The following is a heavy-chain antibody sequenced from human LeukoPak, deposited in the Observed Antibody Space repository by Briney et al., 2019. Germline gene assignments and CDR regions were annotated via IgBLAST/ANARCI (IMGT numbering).Heavy chain of an antibody. Sequence: GGSLRLSCAASGFTFSNYWMSWVRQAPGKGLEWVASINQDGSEKIYVDSVKGRFTISRDDAENSLYLQMNSLRVEDTAVYYCTRVRSGSYSHWFESWGQGTLVTVSS. CDR2: INQDGSEK. J-gene: IGHJ5*01. D-gene: IGHD1-26*01. CDR1: GFTFSNYW. CDR3: TRVRSGSYSHWFES. V-gene: IGHV3-7*01.